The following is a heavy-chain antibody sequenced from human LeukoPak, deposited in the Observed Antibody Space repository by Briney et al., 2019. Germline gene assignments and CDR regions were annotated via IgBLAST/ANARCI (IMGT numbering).Heavy chain of an antibody. J-gene: IGHJ3*02. Sequence: PSETLSLTCTVSGGSIRSSYYYWGWIRQPPGKGLEWIGSIYDSGSTYYNPSLKSRVTISVDTSKNQFSLKLSSVTAADTAVYYCARDRGTTFPDAFDIWGQGTMVTVSS. CDR3: ARDRGTTFPDAFDI. CDR1: GGSIRSSYYY. D-gene: IGHD2/OR15-2a*01. CDR2: IYDSGST. V-gene: IGHV4-39*07.